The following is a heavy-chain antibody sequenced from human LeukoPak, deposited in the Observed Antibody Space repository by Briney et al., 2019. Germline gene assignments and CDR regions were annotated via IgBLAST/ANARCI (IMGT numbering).Heavy chain of an antibody. V-gene: IGHV4-39*01. CDR3: ARHEYSGSYYGLSWFDP. Sequence: SETLSLTCTVSGGSISSSGYYWGWIRQPPGKGLEWVACIYFSGSTYYNPSLKSRVTISVDTSKNQLSLKLSSLTAADTAVYYCARHEYSGSYYGLSWFDPWGQGTLVTVSS. D-gene: IGHD1-26*01. J-gene: IGHJ5*02. CDR1: GGSISSSGYY. CDR2: IYFSGST.